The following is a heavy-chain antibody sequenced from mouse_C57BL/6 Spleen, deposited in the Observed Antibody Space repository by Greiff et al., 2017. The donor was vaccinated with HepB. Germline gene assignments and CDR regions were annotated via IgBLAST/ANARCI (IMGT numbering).Heavy chain of an antibody. CDR1: GFTFSSYG. CDR3: ARHITTVEVFPYFDY. J-gene: IGHJ2*01. D-gene: IGHD1-1*01. Sequence: EVQRVESGGDLVKPGGSLKLSCAASGFTFSSYGMSWVRQTPDKRLEWVATISSGGSYTYYPDSVKGRFTISRDNAKNTLYLQMSSLKSEDTAMYYCARHITTVEVFPYFDYWGQGTTLTVSS. V-gene: IGHV5-6*01. CDR2: ISSGGSYT.